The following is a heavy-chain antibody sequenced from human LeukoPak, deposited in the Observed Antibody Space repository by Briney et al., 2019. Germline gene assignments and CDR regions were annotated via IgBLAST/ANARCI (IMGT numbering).Heavy chain of an antibody. J-gene: IGHJ4*02. CDR1: GFTFSSYA. D-gene: IGHD1-26*01. Sequence: GASLRLSCAASGFTFSSYAMSWVRQASGKGLEWVSAISGSGGSTYYADSVKGRFTISRDNSKNTLYLQMNSLRAEDTAVYYCAKVGDFSGSFYYFDYWGQGTLVTVSS. CDR3: AKVGDFSGSFYYFDY. CDR2: ISGSGGST. V-gene: IGHV3-23*01.